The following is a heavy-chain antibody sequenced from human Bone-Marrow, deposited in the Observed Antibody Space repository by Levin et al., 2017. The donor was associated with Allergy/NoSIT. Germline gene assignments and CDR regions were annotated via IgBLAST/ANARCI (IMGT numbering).Heavy chain of an antibody. D-gene: IGHD3-9*01. J-gene: IGHJ6*02. CDR2: ITYDGSYK. V-gene: IGHV3-30*18. Sequence: GGSLRLSCAASGFSFSNYGMPWVRPAPGKGLEWVGVITYDGSYKYYGDSVKGRFTIYRDKSKNTLYLQMNSLRTDDTAVYYCAKDGGDVLTAPSTLYYGMDVWGQGTTVSVSS. CDR1: GFSFSNYG. CDR3: AKDGGDVLTAPSTLYYGMDV.